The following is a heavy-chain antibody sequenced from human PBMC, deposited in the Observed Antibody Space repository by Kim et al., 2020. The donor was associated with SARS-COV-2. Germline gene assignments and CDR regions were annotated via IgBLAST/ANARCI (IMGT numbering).Heavy chain of an antibody. CDR2: ISYDGSNK. D-gene: IGHD3-3*01. V-gene: IGHV3-30*04. Sequence: GGSLRLSCAASGFTFSSYAMHWVRQAPGKGLEWVAVISYDGSNKYYADSVKGRFTISRDNSKNTLYLQMNSLRAEDTAVYYCAREYYDFWSGLYYYYYGMDDWGQGTTVTVSS. J-gene: IGHJ6*02. CDR3: AREYYDFWSGLYYYYYGMDD. CDR1: GFTFSSYA.